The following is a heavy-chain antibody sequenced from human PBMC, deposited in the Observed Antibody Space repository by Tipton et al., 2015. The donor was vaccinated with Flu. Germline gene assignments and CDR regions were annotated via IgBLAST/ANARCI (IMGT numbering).Heavy chain of an antibody. CDR2: INHDGSEK. J-gene: IGHJ4*02. CDR3: ARGVGTAMVTALSR. CDR1: GFTFNQYW. Sequence: GSLRLSCATSGFTFNQYWMNWVRQAPGKGLEWVANINHDGSEKEYVESVRGRFTISRDNAKNTLYLQMNTLRAEDTAVYYCARGVGTAMVTALSRWGQGTLVTVSS. V-gene: IGHV3-7*01. D-gene: IGHD5-18*01.